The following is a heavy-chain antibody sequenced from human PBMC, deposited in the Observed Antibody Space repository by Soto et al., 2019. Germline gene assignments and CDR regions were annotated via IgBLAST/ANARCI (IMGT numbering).Heavy chain of an antibody. CDR1: GFSFSSYA. CDR2: ISAGGAT. CDR3: VGGRGTGYYYPLDH. J-gene: IGHJ4*02. Sequence: EVQLLESGGGLVQRGGSLRLSCAASGFSFSSYAMIWVRQAPSKGLEWVSSISAGGATDASDSVRGRFTIYRDNSKNTVYLQMTSVRAEDTAVYYCVGGRGTGYYYPLDHWGRGTLVTVSS. D-gene: IGHD3-9*01. V-gene: IGHV3-23*01.